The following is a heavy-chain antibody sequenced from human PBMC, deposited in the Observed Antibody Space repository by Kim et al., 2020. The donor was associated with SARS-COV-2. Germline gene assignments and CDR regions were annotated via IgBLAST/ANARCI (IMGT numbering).Heavy chain of an antibody. V-gene: IGHV1-69*01. CDR3: ARGLGYCSSTSCTEPFDY. D-gene: IGHD2-2*01. Sequence: QGRVTITADESTSTAYMELSSLRSEDTAVYYCARGLGYCSSTSCTEPFDYWGQGTLVTVSS. J-gene: IGHJ4*02.